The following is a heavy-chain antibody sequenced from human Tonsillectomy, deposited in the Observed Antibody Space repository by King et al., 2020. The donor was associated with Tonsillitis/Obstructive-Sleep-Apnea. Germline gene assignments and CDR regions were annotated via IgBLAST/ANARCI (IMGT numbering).Heavy chain of an antibody. CDR1: GDSVLSSSAA. Sequence: VQLQQSGPGLVKSSQTLSLTCAISGDSVLSSSAAWHWIRQSPSRGLEWLGRTYYRSQWYHDYAISVRRRITINADTSKNQISLQLNSVTPEDTALYFCARDLISAWVGLDCWGQGTRVTVSS. CDR2: TYYRSQWYH. J-gene: IGHJ4*02. V-gene: IGHV6-1*01. CDR3: ARDLISAWVGLDC. D-gene: IGHD6-19*01.